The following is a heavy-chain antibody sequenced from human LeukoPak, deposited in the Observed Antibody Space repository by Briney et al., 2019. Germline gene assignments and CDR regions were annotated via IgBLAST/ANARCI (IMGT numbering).Heavy chain of an antibody. CDR3: ARGWSGRFGELHY. V-gene: IGHV4-39*07. Sequence: SETLSLTCTVSGGSISSSRYYWGWIRQPPGKGLEWIGTIYYSGTTYYNPSLKSRVTISVDTSKNQFSLNLSSVTAADTAVYYCARGWSGRFGELHYWGQGTLVTVSS. J-gene: IGHJ4*02. D-gene: IGHD3-16*01. CDR2: IYYSGTT. CDR1: GGSISSSRYY.